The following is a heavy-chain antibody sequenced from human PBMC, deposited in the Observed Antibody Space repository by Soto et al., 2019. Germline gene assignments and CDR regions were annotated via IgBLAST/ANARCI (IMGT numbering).Heavy chain of an antibody. Sequence: PSETLSLNCTVSGDSVTSGSYWGWFRQPPEKGLEWIGSVYLSGHTYHNPSLMSRVTISIDTSKNQFSLKLTSVTAADTAVYYCARARIVVSGTFVDFWGLGTLVTVSS. J-gene: IGHJ4*02. CDR2: VYLSGHT. CDR1: GDSVTSGSY. CDR3: ARARIVVSGTFVDF. D-gene: IGHD1-7*01. V-gene: IGHV4-38-2*02.